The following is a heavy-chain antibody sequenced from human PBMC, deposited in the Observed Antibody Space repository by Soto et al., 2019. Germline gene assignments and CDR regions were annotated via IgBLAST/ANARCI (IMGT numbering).Heavy chain of an antibody. CDR3: ASWYGAPGDY. D-gene: IGHD4-17*01. J-gene: IGHJ4*02. CDR1: GGSFSGYY. CDR2: INHSGST. V-gene: IGHV4-34*01. Sequence: QVQLQQWGAGLLEPSETLSLTCAVYGGSFSGYYWSWIRQPPGKGLEWIGEINHSGSTNYNPSLKSRVTISVDTSKNQFSLKLSSVTAADTAVYYSASWYGAPGDYWGQGTLVTVSS.